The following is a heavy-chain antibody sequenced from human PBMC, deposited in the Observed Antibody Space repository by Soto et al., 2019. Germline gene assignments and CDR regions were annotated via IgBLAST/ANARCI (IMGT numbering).Heavy chain of an antibody. CDR1: GFTFRSYV. Sequence: QVQLVESGGGVVQPGRSLRLSCVASGFTFRSYVMYWVRQAPGKGLEWVAVISYDGNNKYYADSVKGRFTISRDKSKNTLYLQMNSLRAEDTAVYYCARAGCDGGSCYTLVGLRYGMDVWGQGTTVTVSS. D-gene: IGHD2-15*01. V-gene: IGHV3-30-3*01. CDR3: ARAGCDGGSCYTLVGLRYGMDV. J-gene: IGHJ6*02. CDR2: ISYDGNNK.